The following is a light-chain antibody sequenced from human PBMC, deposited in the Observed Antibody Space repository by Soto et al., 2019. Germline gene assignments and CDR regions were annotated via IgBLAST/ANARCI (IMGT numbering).Light chain of an antibody. CDR2: GDS. CDR1: SSNIGAGYD. Sequence: QAVVTQPPSVSGSPGQRGTISCTGSSSNIGAGYDVHWYQQLPGTAPKLLIYGDSNRPSGVPDRFSGSKSGTSASLAITGLQAEDEADYYCQSYDSSMRVFGTGTKVTVL. V-gene: IGLV1-40*01. CDR3: QSYDSSMRV. J-gene: IGLJ1*01.